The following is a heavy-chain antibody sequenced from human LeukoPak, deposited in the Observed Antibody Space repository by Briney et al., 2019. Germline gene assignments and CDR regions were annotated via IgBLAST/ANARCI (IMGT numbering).Heavy chain of an antibody. CDR3: ARVTYSSSWSEYFQH. Sequence: GGSLRLSCAASGFTFSSYSMNWVRQAPGKGLEWVAVISYDGSNKYYADSVKGRFTISRDNSKNTLYLQMNSLRAEDTAVYYCARVTYSSSWSEYFQHWGQGTLVTVSS. D-gene: IGHD6-13*01. CDR1: GFTFSSYS. CDR2: ISYDGSNK. J-gene: IGHJ1*01. V-gene: IGHV3-30*03.